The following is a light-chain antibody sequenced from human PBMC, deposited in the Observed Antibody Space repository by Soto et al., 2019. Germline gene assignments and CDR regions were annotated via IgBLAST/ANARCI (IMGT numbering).Light chain of an antibody. J-gene: IGLJ1*01. CDR2: DND. CDR3: ASWNTSLRAGV. CDR1: SSNIGNNY. Sequence: QSVLTQPPSVSAAPGQKVTISCSGSSSNIGNNYVSWYQQLPGTAPKLLICDNDKRPSGIPDRFSGSKSGPSATLGITGLQTGDEADYYCASWNTSLRAGVFGPGTKLTV. V-gene: IGLV1-51*01.